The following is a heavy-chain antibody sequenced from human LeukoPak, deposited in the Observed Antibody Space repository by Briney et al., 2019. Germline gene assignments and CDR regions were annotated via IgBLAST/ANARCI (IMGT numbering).Heavy chain of an antibody. CDR2: ISSSSSYI. V-gene: IGHV3-21*01. J-gene: IGHJ3*02. D-gene: IGHD1-14*01. Sequence: GGSLRLSCAASGFTFSSYSMNWVRQAPGKGLEWVSSISSSSSYIYYADSVKGRFTISRDNAKNSLYLQMNSLRAEDTAVYYCASLVGGSRDASDIWGQGTMVTVSS. CDR3: ASLVGGSRDASDI. CDR1: GFTFSSYS.